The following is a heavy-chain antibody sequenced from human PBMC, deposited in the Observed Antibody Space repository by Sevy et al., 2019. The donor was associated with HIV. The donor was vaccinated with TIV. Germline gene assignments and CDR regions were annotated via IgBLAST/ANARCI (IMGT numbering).Heavy chain of an antibody. V-gene: IGHV3-30*18. CDR2: ISYDGSNK. D-gene: IGHD3-22*01. CDR1: GFTFSSYG. Sequence: GGSLRLSCAASGFTFSSYGMHWVRQAPGKGLEWVAVISYDGSNKYYADSVKGRFTISRDNSKNTLYLQMNSLRAEDTAVYYCAKDRYYDSSGYYYSWYFDLWGRGTLVTVSS. CDR3: AKDRYYDSSGYYYSWYFDL. J-gene: IGHJ2*01.